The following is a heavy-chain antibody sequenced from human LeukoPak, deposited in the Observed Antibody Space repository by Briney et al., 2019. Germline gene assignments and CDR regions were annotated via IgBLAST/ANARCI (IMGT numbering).Heavy chain of an antibody. J-gene: IGHJ3*02. CDR1: GFSVRSNY. V-gene: IGHV3-53*01. CDR2: IYSGGGT. CDR3: AREWELGGKAFDI. Sequence: GGSLRLSCAASGFSVRSNYMTWVRQAPGKGLEWVSVIYSGGGTYYADSVKGRFTISRDNTKNTLYLQMNSLRAEDTAVYYCAREWELGGKAFDIWGQGTTVTVSS. D-gene: IGHD1-26*01.